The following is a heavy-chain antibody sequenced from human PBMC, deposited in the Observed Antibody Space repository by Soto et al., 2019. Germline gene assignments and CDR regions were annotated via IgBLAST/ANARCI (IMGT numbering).Heavy chain of an antibody. CDR2: VGGSGDST. J-gene: IGHJ4*02. CDR3: AKSPLRYCSGGSCDTPHYFDY. Sequence: EVQLLDSGGGLVQPGGSLRLSCAASGFTFSNYAMSWVRQAPGKGLEWVSGVGGSGDSTYYADSVKGRFTISRDNTKDTLYLQMTSLRAEDTAVYYCAKSPLRYCSGGSCDTPHYFDYWGQGTLVTVSS. D-gene: IGHD2-15*01. CDR1: GFTFSNYA. V-gene: IGHV3-23*01.